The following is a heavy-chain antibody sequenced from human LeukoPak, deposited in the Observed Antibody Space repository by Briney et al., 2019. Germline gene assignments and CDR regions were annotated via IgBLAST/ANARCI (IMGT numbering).Heavy chain of an antibody. J-gene: IGHJ3*02. CDR1: GGSFSGYY. Sequence: SETLSLTCAVYGGSFSGYYWSWIRQPAGKGLEWIGRIYTSGSTNYNPSLKSRVTMSVDTSKNQFSLKLSSVTAADTAVYYCARGVFDSSGYYRDAFDIWGQGTMVTVSS. V-gene: IGHV4-59*10. CDR2: IYTSGST. D-gene: IGHD3-22*01. CDR3: ARGVFDSSGYYRDAFDI.